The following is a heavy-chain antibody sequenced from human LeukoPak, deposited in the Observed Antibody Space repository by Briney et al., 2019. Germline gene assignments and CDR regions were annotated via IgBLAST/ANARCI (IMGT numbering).Heavy chain of an antibody. J-gene: IGHJ4*02. D-gene: IGHD3-16*01. CDR1: GFTFSSYW. Sequence: GGSLRLSCAASGFTFSSYWMSWVRQAPGRGLEWVANINEHGGDMYYVGSVKGRFTISRDNAKNSLYLQMNSLRADDTAVYYCARDLFTEGEDYWGQGTLVTVSS. V-gene: IGHV3-7*01. CDR2: INEHGGDM. CDR3: ARDLFTEGEDY.